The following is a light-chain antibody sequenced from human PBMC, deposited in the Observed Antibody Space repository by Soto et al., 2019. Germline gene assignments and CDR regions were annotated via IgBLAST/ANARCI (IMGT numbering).Light chain of an antibody. V-gene: IGLV1-40*01. CDR1: SSNIGAGYD. J-gene: IGLJ2*01. CDR3: QSYYSSLSGSG. CDR2: GNS. Sequence: QSVLTQPPSVSGAPGQRVTISCTGSSSNIGAGYDVHWYQQLPGTAPKLLIYGNSNRPSGVPDRFSGSKSGTSASLAITGRQAEDEADYYCQSYYSSLSGSGFGGGTKVTVL.